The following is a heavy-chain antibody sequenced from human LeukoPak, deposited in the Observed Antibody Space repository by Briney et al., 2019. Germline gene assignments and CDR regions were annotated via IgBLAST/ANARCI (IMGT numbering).Heavy chain of an antibody. CDR3: AKVHMPNWGTGYFDY. V-gene: IGHV3-30*18. CDR1: GFIFTSYA. D-gene: IGHD7-27*01. CDR2: ISYDGSDK. Sequence: GGSLRLSCTASGFIFTSYAMNWVRQVPGKGLEWVAGISYDGSDKWYEDSVKGRFTISRDNSKNTVYLQMNSLRAEDTAVYFCAKVHMPNWGTGYFDYWGQGTLVTVSS. J-gene: IGHJ4*02.